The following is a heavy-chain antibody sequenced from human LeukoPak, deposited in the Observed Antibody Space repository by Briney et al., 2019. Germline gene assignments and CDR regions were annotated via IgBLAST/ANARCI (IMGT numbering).Heavy chain of an antibody. Sequence: SETLSLTCTVSGASISTYYWTWIRQPPGKGLEWIGNIDYSGNTKYNPSLNSRVTISVDTSKNHFSLKLSSVTAADTAVYYCARWYYDSSGYRYFDYWGQGTLVIVSS. D-gene: IGHD3-22*01. CDR2: IDYSGNT. CDR3: ARWYYDSSGYRYFDY. J-gene: IGHJ4*02. V-gene: IGHV4-59*12. CDR1: GASISTYY.